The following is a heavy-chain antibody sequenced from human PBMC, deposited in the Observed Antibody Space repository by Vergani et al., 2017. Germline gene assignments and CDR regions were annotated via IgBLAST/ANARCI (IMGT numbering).Heavy chain of an antibody. J-gene: IGHJ4*02. V-gene: IGHV4-39*01. CDR1: GDSVISTDYH. Sequence: QVQLQESGPGLVKPSETLSLTCTVSGDSVISTDYHLGWIRQPPGKGLEWIGSMDYSGSTPYNPSLESRISMSFETPKNQFSLRLTSVTAADPAVYYWASKRGACRAAYCHSYDFWGPGTLVGVSS. CDR3: ASKRGACRAAYCHSYDF. D-gene: IGHD2-15*01. CDR2: MDYSGST.